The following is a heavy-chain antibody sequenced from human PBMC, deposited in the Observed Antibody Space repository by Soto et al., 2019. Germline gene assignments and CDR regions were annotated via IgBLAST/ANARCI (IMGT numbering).Heavy chain of an antibody. J-gene: IGHJ4*02. CDR1: GGSISSYY. CDR3: ARLSDSGYDYFYFDY. V-gene: IGHV4-59*01. CDR2: IYYSGST. Sequence: QVQLQESGPGLVKPSETLSLTCTVSGGSISSYYWSWIRQPPGKGLEWIGYIYYSGSTNYNPSLKSRVTILVDTSKNQFSLKLSSVTAADTAVYYCARLSDSGYDYFYFDYWGQGTLVTVSS. D-gene: IGHD5-12*01.